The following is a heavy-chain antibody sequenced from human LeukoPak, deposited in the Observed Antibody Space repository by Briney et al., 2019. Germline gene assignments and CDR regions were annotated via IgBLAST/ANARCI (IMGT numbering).Heavy chain of an antibody. CDR2: IYYSGST. D-gene: IGHD6-19*01. V-gene: IGHV4-59*08. Sequence: SETLSLTCAVYGGSFSGYYWSWIRQPPGKGLEWIGYIYYSGSTNYNPSLKSRVTISVDTSKNQFSLKLSSVTAADTAVYYCARCQARLSWFDPWGQGTLVPVSS. CDR3: ARCQARLSWFDP. J-gene: IGHJ5*02. CDR1: GGSFSGYY.